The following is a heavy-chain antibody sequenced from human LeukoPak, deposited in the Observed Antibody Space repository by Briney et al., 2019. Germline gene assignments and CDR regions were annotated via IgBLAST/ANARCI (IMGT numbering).Heavy chain of an antibody. V-gene: IGHV4-59*12. J-gene: IGHJ3*02. CDR1: GGSITDYY. D-gene: IGHD6-13*01. Sequence: SETLSFTCTVSGGSITDYYWSWIRHSSGKGLEWIGYMYYSGSAYYSPSLKTRVTISVDTSKNQFSLKLSSVTAADTAVYYCARVAGIAAAGRGAFDIWGQGTMVTVSS. CDR2: MYYSGSA. CDR3: ARVAGIAAAGRGAFDI.